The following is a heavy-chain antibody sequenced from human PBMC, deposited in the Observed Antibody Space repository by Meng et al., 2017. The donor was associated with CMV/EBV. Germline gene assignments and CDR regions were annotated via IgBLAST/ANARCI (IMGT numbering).Heavy chain of an antibody. J-gene: IGHJ4*02. CDR3: ATTASSGYYYYFNY. D-gene: IGHD3-22*01. CDR1: GFAVSSNY. V-gene: IGHV3-53*01. Sequence: GESLKISCAASGFAVSSNYMSWVRQAPGKGLEWVSVIYSGGSTYYADSVKSRFTISRDNSKNTLYLQMNSLRAEDTAVYYCATTASSGYYYYFNYWGQGTLVTVSS. CDR2: IYSGGST.